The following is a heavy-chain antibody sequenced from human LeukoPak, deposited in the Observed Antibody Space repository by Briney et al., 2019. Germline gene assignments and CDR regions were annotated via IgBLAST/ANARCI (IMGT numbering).Heavy chain of an antibody. CDR3: ASGHDYGGAAFAC. V-gene: IGHV4-30-4*01. CDR1: GGSISRGDYY. Sequence: SETLSLTCTVSGGSISRGDYYWSWIRQPPGKGLEWIGYIYYSGSTYYNPPLKSRVTISVDTSKNQFSLKLSSVTAADTAVYYCASGHDYGGAAFACWGQGTLVTVSS. CDR2: IYYSGST. J-gene: IGHJ4*02. D-gene: IGHD4-23*01.